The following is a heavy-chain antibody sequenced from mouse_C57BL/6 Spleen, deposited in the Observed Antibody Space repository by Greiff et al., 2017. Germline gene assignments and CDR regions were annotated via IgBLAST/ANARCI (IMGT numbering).Heavy chain of an antibody. CDR2: IRSKSNNYAT. D-gene: IGHD2-4*01. CDR3: VRLGYDYDAC. V-gene: IGHV10-1*01. J-gene: IGHJ3*01. CDR1: GFSFNTYA. Sequence: EVHLVESGGGLVQPKGSLKLSCAASGFSFNTYAMNWVRQAPGKGLEWVARIRSKSNNYATYYADSVKDRFTISRDDSESMLYLQMNNLKTEDTAMYYCVRLGYDYDACWGQGTLVTVYA.